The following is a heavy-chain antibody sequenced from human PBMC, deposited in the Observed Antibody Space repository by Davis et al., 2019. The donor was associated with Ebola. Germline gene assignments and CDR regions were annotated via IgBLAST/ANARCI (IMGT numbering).Heavy chain of an antibody. V-gene: IGHV3-7*01. CDR3: ARDSDDYSFDY. Sequence: GGSLRLSCAASGFTFSSYWMSWVRQAPGKGLEWLANIKPDGSEKYYVDSVKGRFTISRDNSKNTLYLQMNSLRPEDTAVYYCARDSDDYSFDYWGQGTLVTVSS. D-gene: IGHD4-11*01. J-gene: IGHJ4*02. CDR2: IKPDGSEK. CDR1: GFTFSSYW.